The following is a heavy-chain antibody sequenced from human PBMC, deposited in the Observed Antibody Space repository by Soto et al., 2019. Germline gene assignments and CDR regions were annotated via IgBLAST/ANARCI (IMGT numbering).Heavy chain of an antibody. CDR3: ATRGTQGRWLEFADY. J-gene: IGHJ4*02. D-gene: IGHD5-12*01. Sequence: QVQLLQSGAEVKRPGSSVKVSCEASGGTFSSLGFTWVRQAPGQGLEWMGGIIPISGRTTFAQKFQGRVTITADESTRAKYMELTTLTSYDPAMYYCATRGTQGRWLEFADYGGQGTLVTVSS. CDR2: IIPISGRT. CDR1: GGTFSSLG. V-gene: IGHV1-69*01.